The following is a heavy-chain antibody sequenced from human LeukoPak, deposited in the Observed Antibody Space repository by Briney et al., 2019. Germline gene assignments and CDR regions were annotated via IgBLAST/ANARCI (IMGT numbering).Heavy chain of an antibody. D-gene: IGHD5-12*01. V-gene: IGHV1-8*01. J-gene: IGHJ6*03. CDR3: ARGQVATMFSYYYYIDV. CDR1: GYTFTSYD. CDR2: MNPNSGNT. Sequence: ASVKVSCKASGYTFTSYDINWVRQSTGQGLEWMGWMNPNSGNTGYAQKFLGRVTMTRNTSISTAYMELSGLRSEDTAVHYCARGQVATMFSYYYYIDVWGKGTTVTVSS.